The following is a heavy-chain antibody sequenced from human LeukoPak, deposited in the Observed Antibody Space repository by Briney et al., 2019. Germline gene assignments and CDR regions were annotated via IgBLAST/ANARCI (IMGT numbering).Heavy chain of an antibody. J-gene: IGHJ4*02. V-gene: IGHV3-7*01. CDR1: GFTFSSYW. D-gene: IGHD3-22*01. CDR2: IKQDGSEK. Sequence: GGSLRLSCAASGFTFSSYWMSWVRQAPGKGLEWVANIKQDGSEKYYVDSVKGRFTISRDNARNSLYLQMNSLRAEDTAVYYCARGDRPLNYYDSSGYYYLFDYWGQGTLSPSPQ. CDR3: ARGDRPLNYYDSSGYYYLFDY.